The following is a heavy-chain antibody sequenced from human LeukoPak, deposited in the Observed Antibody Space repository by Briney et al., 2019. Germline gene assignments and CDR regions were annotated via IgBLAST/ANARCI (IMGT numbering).Heavy chain of an antibody. V-gene: IGHV4-59*08. J-gene: IGHJ4*02. D-gene: IGHD6-19*01. Sequence: PSETLSLTCTVSGGSISSYYWSWIRQPPGKGLEWIGYIYYSGSTNYNPSLKSRVTISVDTSKNQFSLKLSSVTAADTAVYYCARHETVAGPFDYWGQGTLVTVSS. CDR3: ARHETVAGPFDY. CDR1: GGSISSYY. CDR2: IYYSGST.